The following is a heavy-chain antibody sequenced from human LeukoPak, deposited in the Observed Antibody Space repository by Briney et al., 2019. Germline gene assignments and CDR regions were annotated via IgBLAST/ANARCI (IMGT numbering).Heavy chain of an antibody. CDR1: GFTFSDFY. J-gene: IGHJ4*02. D-gene: IGHD2-15*01. V-gene: IGHV3-11*01. CDR2: ISDSGGIT. CDR3: AKDSRRDCSGGSCYASFDY. Sequence: PGGSLRLSCAASGFTFSDFYMSWIRQAPGKGLEWLSYISDSGGITYVADSVKGRFTISRDNAKNSLYLQMNSLRAEDTAVYYCAKDSRRDCSGGSCYASFDYWGQGTLVTVSS.